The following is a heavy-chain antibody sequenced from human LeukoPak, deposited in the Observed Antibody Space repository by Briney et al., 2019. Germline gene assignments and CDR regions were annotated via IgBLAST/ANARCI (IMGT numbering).Heavy chain of an antibody. J-gene: IGHJ6*03. CDR3: AREPSYHASGSYNYMDV. CDR1: GYTFTDCY. Sequence: ASVKVSCKASGYTFTDCYIHWVRQAPGQGLEWMGIINPSGGSTNYAQKFQGRVTMTRDTSTTTVYMELSSLRSEDTAVYHCAREPSYHASGSYNYMDVWGKGTTVTVSS. CDR2: INPSGGST. V-gene: IGHV1-46*01. D-gene: IGHD3-10*01.